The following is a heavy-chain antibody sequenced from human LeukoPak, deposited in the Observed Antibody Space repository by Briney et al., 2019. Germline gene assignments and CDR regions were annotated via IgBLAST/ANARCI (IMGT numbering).Heavy chain of an antibody. J-gene: IGHJ4*02. Sequence: GGSLRLSCAASGFNFINAWMSWIRQAPGKGLEWVGRIKSKAYGATTDYAAPEKDRFTISRDDSKGTLFLQIKSLKTEDTAVYYCATSGNHWDVFDLSGQGALVTVSS. CDR1: GFNFINAW. D-gene: IGHD1-14*01. V-gene: IGHV3-15*05. CDR2: IKSKAYGATT. CDR3: ATSGNHWDVFDL.